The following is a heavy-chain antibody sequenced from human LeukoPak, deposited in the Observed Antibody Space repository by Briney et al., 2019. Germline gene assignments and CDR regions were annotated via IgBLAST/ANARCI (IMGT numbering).Heavy chain of an antibody. D-gene: IGHD3-10*01. J-gene: IGHJ4*02. CDR1: GFTFRNYG. V-gene: IGHV3-30*18. CDR3: AKSTSYYFGSGSYSYGFDY. CDR2: ISHEGSAK. Sequence: GGSLRLSCAASGFTFRNYGMHWVRQAPGKGLEWVAVISHEGSAKYYADSVEGRFTISRDNSKNTLYLQMSSLRADDTAVYYCAKSTSYYFGSGSYSYGFDYWGQGTLVTVSS.